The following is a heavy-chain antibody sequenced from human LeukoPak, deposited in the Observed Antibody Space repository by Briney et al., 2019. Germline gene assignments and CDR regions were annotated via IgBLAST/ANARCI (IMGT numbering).Heavy chain of an antibody. CDR1: GGSISSGGYS. J-gene: IGHJ4*02. CDR3: ARGQLASYFDY. Sequence: SETLSLTCTVSGGSISSGGYSWSWIRQHPGKGLEWIGYIYYSGSTYYNPSLKSRVTISVDTSKNQFSLKLSSVTAADTAVYYCARGQLASYFDYWGQGTLVTVSS. CDR2: IYYSGST. D-gene: IGHD6-6*01. V-gene: IGHV4-31*03.